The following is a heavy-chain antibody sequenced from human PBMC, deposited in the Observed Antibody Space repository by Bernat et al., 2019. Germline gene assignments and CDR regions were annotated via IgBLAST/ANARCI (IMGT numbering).Heavy chain of an antibody. D-gene: IGHD3-3*01. CDR1: GFTFSSYG. CDR3: ARGGVVPYPHYYGMDV. Sequence: QVQLVESGGGVVQPGRSLRLPCAASGFTFSSYGMHWVRQAPGKGLEWVAVIWYDGSNKYYADSVKGRFTISRDNSKNTLYLQMNSLRAEDTAVYYCARGGVVPYPHYYGMDVWGQGTTVTVSS. J-gene: IGHJ6*02. CDR2: IWYDGSNK. V-gene: IGHV3-33*01.